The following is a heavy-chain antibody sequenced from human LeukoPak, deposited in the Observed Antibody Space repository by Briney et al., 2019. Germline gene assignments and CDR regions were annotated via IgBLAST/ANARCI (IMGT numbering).Heavy chain of an antibody. CDR2: INSISAGT. Sequence: ASVKVSCKASGYSFTGYYIHWVRQAPGQGLEWMGWINSISAGTQYAQKFQGRVTMTSDTSISTAYMELSRLRSDDTGVYYCATNPYVTFYSMDVWGRGTTVTVSS. J-gene: IGHJ6*02. D-gene: IGHD3-10*02. CDR1: GYSFTGYY. V-gene: IGHV1-2*02. CDR3: ATNPYVTFYSMDV.